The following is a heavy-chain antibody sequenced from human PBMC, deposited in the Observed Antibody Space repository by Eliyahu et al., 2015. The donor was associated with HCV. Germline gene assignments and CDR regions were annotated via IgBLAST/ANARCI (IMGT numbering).Heavy chain of an antibody. CDR3: ASGGGGIAVAGTGGWFDP. J-gene: IGHJ5*02. CDR2: IHYRGST. V-gene: IGHV4-59*01. CDR1: GCSITTXX. Sequence: QVQLQESGPGLVKPSETLSLTCTVSGCSITTXXWXWIRQPPGKGLEGIGYIHYRGSTNYTPSVKXRVTISVDTSKNQFSLNLTSVTAADTAVYYCASGGGGIAVAGTGGWFDPWGQGTLVTVSS. D-gene: IGHD6-19*01.